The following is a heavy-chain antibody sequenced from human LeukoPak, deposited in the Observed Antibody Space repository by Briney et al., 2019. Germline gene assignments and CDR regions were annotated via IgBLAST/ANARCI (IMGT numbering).Heavy chain of an antibody. D-gene: IGHD6-19*01. Sequence: SETLSLTCAVYGGSFSGYYWSWIRQPPEKGLEWIGEINHSGSTNYNPSLKSRVTISVDTSKNQFSLKLSSVTAADTAVYYCARENSSGWYNRFDPWGQGTLVTVSS. CDR2: INHSGST. CDR3: ARENSSGWYNRFDP. V-gene: IGHV4-34*01. CDR1: GGSFSGYY. J-gene: IGHJ5*02.